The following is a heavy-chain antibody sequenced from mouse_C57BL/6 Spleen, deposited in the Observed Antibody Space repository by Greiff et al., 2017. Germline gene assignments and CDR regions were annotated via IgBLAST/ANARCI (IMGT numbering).Heavy chain of an antibody. CDR1: GYTFTDYN. Sequence: VQLKQSGPELVKPGASVQMSCKASGYTFTDYNMHWVKQSHGKSLEWIGYINPNNGGTSYNQKFKGKATLTVNKSSSTAYMELRSLTSEDSAVYYCERRGGFSNYGYFDVWGTGTTVTVSS. J-gene: IGHJ1*03. CDR2: INPNNGGT. CDR3: ERRGGFSNYGYFDV. V-gene: IGHV1-22*01. D-gene: IGHD2-5*01.